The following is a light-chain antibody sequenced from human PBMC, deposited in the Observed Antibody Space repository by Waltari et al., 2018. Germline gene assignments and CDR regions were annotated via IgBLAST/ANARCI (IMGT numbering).Light chain of an antibody. CDR2: EVS. CDR3: SSYKATSSFYV. CDR1: SSDVGGYNS. Sequence: QSALTQPASVSGSPGQSITIPCTGTSSDVGGYNSVSWYQQHPGKAPKLMIYEVSKRPSGVSNRFSGSKSGNTASLTISGLQIEDEADYYCSSYKATSSFYVFAAATKVTVL. J-gene: IGLJ1*01. V-gene: IGLV2-14*01.